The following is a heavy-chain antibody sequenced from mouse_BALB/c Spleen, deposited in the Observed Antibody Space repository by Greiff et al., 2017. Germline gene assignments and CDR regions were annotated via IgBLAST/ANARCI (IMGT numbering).Heavy chain of an antibody. CDR2: ISDGGSYT. V-gene: IGHV5-4*02. Sequence: EVKLVESGGGLVKPGGSLKLSCAASGFTFSDYYMYWVRQTPEKRLEWVATISDGGSYTYYPDSVKGRFTISRDNAKNNLYLQMSSLKSEDTAMYYCARAYGIAMDYWGQGTSVTVSS. CDR3: ARAYGIAMDY. D-gene: IGHD1-1*01. CDR1: GFTFSDYY. J-gene: IGHJ4*01.